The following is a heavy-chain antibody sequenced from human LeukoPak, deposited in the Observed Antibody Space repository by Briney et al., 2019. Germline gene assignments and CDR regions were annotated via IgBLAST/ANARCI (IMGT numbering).Heavy chain of an antibody. CDR1: GGSFSGYY. CDR2: INHSGST. CDR3: ARIGGNGYYFDY. Sequence: SETLSLTCAVYGGSFSGYYWSWIRQSPGKGLEWIGEINHSGSTNYNPSLKSRVTISVDTSKNQLSLKLSSVTAADTAVYYCARIGGNGYYFDYWGQGTLVTVSS. D-gene: IGHD4-23*01. V-gene: IGHV4-34*01. J-gene: IGHJ4*02.